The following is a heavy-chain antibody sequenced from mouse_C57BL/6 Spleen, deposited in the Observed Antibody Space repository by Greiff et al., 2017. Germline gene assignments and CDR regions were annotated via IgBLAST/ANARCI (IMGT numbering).Heavy chain of an antibody. Sequence: QVQLQQPGAELVKPGASVKLSCKASGYTFTSYWMHWVKQRPGQGLEWIGMIHPNSGSTNYNEKFKSKATLTVDKSSSTAYMQLSSLTSEDSAVYYGARFPLYDGDYVGAMDYWGQGTTVTVSS. CDR2: IHPNSGST. J-gene: IGHJ4*01. V-gene: IGHV1-64*01. CDR3: ARFPLYDGDYVGAMDY. D-gene: IGHD2-3*01. CDR1: GYTFTSYW.